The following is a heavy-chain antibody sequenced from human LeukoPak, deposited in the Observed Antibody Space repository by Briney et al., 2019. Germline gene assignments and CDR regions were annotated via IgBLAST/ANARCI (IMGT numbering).Heavy chain of an antibody. V-gene: IGHV4-30-2*01. D-gene: IGHD5-24*01. CDR1: GGSISSGGYY. Sequence: PSQTLSLTCTVSGGSISSGGYYWSWIRQPPGKGLEWIGEINHSGSTNYNPSLKSRVTISVDTSKNQFSLKLSSVTAADTAVYYCARSGGRWLQFGYFDYWGQGTLVTVSS. CDR2: INHSGST. J-gene: IGHJ4*02. CDR3: ARSGGRWLQFGYFDY.